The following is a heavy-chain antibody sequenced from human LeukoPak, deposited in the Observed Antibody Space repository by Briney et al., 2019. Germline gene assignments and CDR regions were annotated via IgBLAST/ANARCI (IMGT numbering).Heavy chain of an antibody. CDR3: ARAGVGATFLDY. CDR1: GGSISSGSYY. D-gene: IGHD1-26*01. J-gene: IGHJ4*02. V-gene: IGHV4-31*03. CDR2: INYSGST. Sequence: SETLSLTCTVSGGSISSGSYYWSWIRQHPGRGLEWIGCINYSGSTYYNPSLKSRLTISVDTSKNQFSLKLSSVTAADTAVYYCARAGVGATFLDYWGQGTLVTVSS.